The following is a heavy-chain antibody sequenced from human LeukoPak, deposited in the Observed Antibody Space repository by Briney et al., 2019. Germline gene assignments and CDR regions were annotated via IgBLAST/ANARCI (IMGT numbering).Heavy chain of an antibody. CDR2: INPNSGGT. Sequence: PSVKVSCKASAYTFTGYYMHWVRQAPGQGLEWMGWINPNSGGTNYAQKFQGRVTMTRDTSISTAYMELSRLRSDDTAVYYCAREDSGSSDFDYWGQGTLVTVTS. CDR3: AREDSGSSDFDY. D-gene: IGHD1-26*01. CDR1: AYTFTGYY. J-gene: IGHJ4*02. V-gene: IGHV1-2*02.